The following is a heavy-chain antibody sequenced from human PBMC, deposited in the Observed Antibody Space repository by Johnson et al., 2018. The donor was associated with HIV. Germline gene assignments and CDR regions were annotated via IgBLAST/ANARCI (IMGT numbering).Heavy chain of an antibody. D-gene: IGHD1-26*01. CDR3: ARGRPWGWELRRDAFDI. Sequence: QVQLVESGGGLVKPGGSLRLSCAASGFTFSDYYMSWIRQAPGKGLEWVSNISRSGSTIYHADSVKGRLIISRDNAKNSLYLQMNSLRVEDTALYYCARGRPWGWELRRDAFDIWGQGTMVTVSS. J-gene: IGHJ3*02. CDR1: GFTFSDYY. V-gene: IGHV3-11*01. CDR2: ISRSGSTI.